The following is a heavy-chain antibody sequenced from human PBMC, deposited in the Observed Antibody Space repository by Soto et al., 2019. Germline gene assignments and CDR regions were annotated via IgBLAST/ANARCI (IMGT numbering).Heavy chain of an antibody. CDR3: ASWPNYDGSSPIEY. CDR1: YGSIRSHY. CDR2: MYNSGMT. Sequence: QVQLQESGPGLVKPSETLSLTCSVSYGSIRSHYWSWIRQPPGKRLERIGYMYNSGMTNYSPSLWGRVVISVDTSKNKFSLSLASVTAADTAVYYCASWPNYDGSSPIEYWGQGILVTVS. D-gene: IGHD6-6*01. V-gene: IGHV4-59*11. J-gene: IGHJ4*02.